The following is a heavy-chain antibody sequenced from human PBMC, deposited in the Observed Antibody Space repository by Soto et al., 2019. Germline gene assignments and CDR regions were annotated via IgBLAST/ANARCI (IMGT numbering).Heavy chain of an antibody. V-gene: IGHV4-34*01. D-gene: IGHD6-19*01. CDR2: INHSGST. J-gene: IGHJ6*02. Sequence: PSETLSLTCAVYCGSFRGYYWSWIRQPPGKGLEWIGEINHSGSTNYNPSLKSRVTISVDTSKNQFSLKLSSVTAADTAVYYCERVYSSGWYYSNGMDVWGQGTTVTVSS. CDR3: ERVYSSGWYYSNGMDV. CDR1: CGSFRGYY.